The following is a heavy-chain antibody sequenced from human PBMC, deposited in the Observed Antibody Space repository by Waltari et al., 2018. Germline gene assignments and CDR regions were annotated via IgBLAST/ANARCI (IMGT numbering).Heavy chain of an antibody. D-gene: IGHD6-13*01. Sequence: EVQLVESGGGLVQPGRSLRLSCAASGFTFDDYAMHWVRQAPGKGLEWVSGISWNSGSIGYADSVKGRFTISRDNSKNTLYLQMNSLRAEDTAVYYCAKDASSSWLDYWGQGTLVTVSS. V-gene: IGHV3-9*01. CDR2: ISWNSGSI. J-gene: IGHJ4*02. CDR3: AKDASSSWLDY. CDR1: GFTFDDYA.